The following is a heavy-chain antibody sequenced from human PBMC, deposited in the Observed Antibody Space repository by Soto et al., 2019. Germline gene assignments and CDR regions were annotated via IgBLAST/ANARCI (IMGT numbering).Heavy chain of an antibody. Sequence: EVPLVESGGGSVQPGGSLRLSCVASGITFTNYWMHWVRQVPGKGLVWVARVDSDGRGTSYADFVKSRLTISRDNAKETLYLQNNSLRVEDTAMYYCGTVFKNWGQGIPVTGSS. V-gene: IGHV3-74*01. CDR3: GTVFKN. J-gene: IGHJ4*02. CDR1: GITFTNYW. CDR2: VDSDGRGT.